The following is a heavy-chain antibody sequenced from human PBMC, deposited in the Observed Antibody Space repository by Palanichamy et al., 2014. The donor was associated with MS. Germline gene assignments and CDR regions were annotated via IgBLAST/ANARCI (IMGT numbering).Heavy chain of an antibody. J-gene: IGHJ6*02. CDR2: IWYDGSNK. CDR3: ARDPYYDSSGYGDYHYYGMDV. V-gene: IGHV3-33*01. D-gene: IGHD3-22*01. Sequence: QVQLVEVWGRAWSSLGRSLRLSCAASGFTFSSYGMHWVRQAPGKGLEWVAVIWYDGSNKYYADSVKGRFTISRDNSKNTLYLQMNSLRAEDTAVYYCARDPYYDSSGYGDYHYYGMDVWGQGTTVTVSS. CDR1: GFTFSSYG.